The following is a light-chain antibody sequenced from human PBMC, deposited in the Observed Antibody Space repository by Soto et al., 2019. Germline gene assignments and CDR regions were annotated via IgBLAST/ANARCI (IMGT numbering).Light chain of an antibody. CDR3: QQYHNWVT. Sequence: EIVMTQSPGTLSLSPGERATLSCGASQSVSSNLAWYQQKPGQAPRLLIYGASTRATGIQARFSGSGSGTDFTLTISSLQSEDFAVYYCQQYHNWVTFGGGTKVDIK. J-gene: IGKJ4*01. V-gene: IGKV3-15*01. CDR1: QSVSSN. CDR2: GAS.